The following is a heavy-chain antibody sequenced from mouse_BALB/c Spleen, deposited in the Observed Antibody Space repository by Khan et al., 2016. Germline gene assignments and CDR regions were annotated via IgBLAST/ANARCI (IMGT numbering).Heavy chain of an antibody. CDR2: IKTYIGEP. J-gene: IGHJ4*01. CDR1: GYNFVNYG. Sequence: QIQLVQSGPELKKPGETVKISCKATGYNFVNYGMNWVKEAPGKGLKWMGWIKTYIGEPTYADDFMGRFAFVLEASASSAYLQINHLKSEEMAASFYARRRHLDVYCSVDDRGRGTSVTVCS. D-gene: IGHD1-1*01. V-gene: IGHV9-1*02. CDR3: ARRRHLDVYCSVDD.